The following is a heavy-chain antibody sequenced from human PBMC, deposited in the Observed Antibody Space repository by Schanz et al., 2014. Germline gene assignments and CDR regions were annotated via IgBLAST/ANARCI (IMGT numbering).Heavy chain of an antibody. D-gene: IGHD5-18*01. CDR2: ISTSGTYM. J-gene: IGHJ4*02. CDR1: GFTLSSYG. CDR3: VRVSFADPRLYRGMDRDIDY. Sequence: VRLVESGGGVVQPGRSLRLSCAASGFTLSSYGMHWVRQAPGRGLEWVSSISTSGTYMYIADSLKGRLTISRDDAKKSMYLQMNNLRAEDTAVYYCVRVSFADPRLYRGMDRDIDYWGQGTLVTVSS. V-gene: IGHV3-21*01.